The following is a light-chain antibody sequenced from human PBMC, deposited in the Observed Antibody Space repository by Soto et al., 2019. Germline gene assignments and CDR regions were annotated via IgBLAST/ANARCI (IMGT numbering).Light chain of an antibody. J-gene: IGKJ1*01. CDR2: DAS. Sequence: EIVMTQSPSTLSVSPGERATLSCRASQSISSYFAWYQQKPGQAPRLLIYDASNRATGIPPRFSGSGSGTDFTLTISSLEPEDFAVYYCQQCNNWPQWTFGQGTKVDIK. V-gene: IGKV3-11*01. CDR3: QQCNNWPQWT. CDR1: QSISSY.